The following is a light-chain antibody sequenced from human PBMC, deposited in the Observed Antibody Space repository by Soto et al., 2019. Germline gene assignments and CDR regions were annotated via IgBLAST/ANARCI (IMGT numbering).Light chain of an antibody. V-gene: IGKV1-5*01. J-gene: IGKJ4*01. CDR3: QRYNRYGT. CDR2: HAS. CDR1: QSIDRW. Sequence: DIEMTQSPATLPVSVGDRVTLTCRASQSIDRWLAWYQQRPGKAPKLLIYHASSLETGVPSRFSGRGSGTEFTLTISSLQPDYFASYCYQRYNRYGTFGRGTKVDI.